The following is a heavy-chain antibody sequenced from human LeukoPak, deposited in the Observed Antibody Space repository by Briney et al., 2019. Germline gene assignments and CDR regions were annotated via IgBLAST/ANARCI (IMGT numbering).Heavy chain of an antibody. J-gene: IGHJ6*03. CDR3: ARVVGGFDWLPDYYYYYMDV. V-gene: IGHV1-69*05. Sequence: ASVKVSCKASGGTFSSYAISWVRQVPGQGLEWMGGIIPIFGTANYAQKFQGRVTITTDESTSTAYMELSSLRSEDTAVYYCARVVGGFDWLPDYYYYYMDVWGKGTTVTVSS. CDR1: GGTFSSYA. D-gene: IGHD3-9*01. CDR2: IIPIFGTA.